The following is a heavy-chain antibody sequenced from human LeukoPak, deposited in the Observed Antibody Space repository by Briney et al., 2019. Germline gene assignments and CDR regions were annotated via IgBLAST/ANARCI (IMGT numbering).Heavy chain of an antibody. Sequence: SGTLSLTCAVSGGSISSDNWWGWVRQTPGKGLEWIAEIYHAGGTNYNASLKSRVTISVDKTKNQFSLELSSVTAADTAVYYCARDKGQYGSGTRGFTWFDPWGQGTLVTVSS. V-gene: IGHV4-4*02. D-gene: IGHD3-10*01. CDR1: GGSISSDNW. J-gene: IGHJ5*02. CDR3: ARDKGQYGSGTRGFTWFDP. CDR2: IYHAGGT.